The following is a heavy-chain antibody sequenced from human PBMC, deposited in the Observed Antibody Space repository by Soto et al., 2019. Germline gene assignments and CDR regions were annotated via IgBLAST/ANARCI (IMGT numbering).Heavy chain of an antibody. CDR1: GYTFTGYY. D-gene: IGHD3-22*01. V-gene: IGHV1-2*04. Sequence: ASVKVSCKASGYTFTGYYMHWVRQAPGQGLEWMGWINPNSGGTNYAQKFQGWVTMTRDTSISTAYMELSRLRSDDTAVYYCARAVYYDSSGDEFDYWGQGTLVTVSS. CDR2: INPNSGGT. J-gene: IGHJ4*02. CDR3: ARAVYYDSSGDEFDY.